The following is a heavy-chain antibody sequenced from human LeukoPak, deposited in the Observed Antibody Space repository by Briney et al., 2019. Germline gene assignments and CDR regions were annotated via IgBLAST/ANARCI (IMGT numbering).Heavy chain of an antibody. V-gene: IGHV3-53*01. J-gene: IGHJ6*03. CDR1: GFSFSNDY. CDR2: INCGGTT. Sequence: GGSLRLSCAVSGFSFSNDYINWVRQAPGKGLEWVSVINCGGTTYNPDSVKGRFTFSRHNSKNTVYLQMNSLRAEDTAVYFCARCTSCLNAYYFYYMDVWGKGTTDTVSS. D-gene: IGHD2-2*01. CDR3: ARCTSCLNAYYFYYMDV.